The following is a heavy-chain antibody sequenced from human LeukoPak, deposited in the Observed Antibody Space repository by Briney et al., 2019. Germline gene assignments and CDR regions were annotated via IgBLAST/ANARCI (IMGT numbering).Heavy chain of an antibody. CDR1: GYTFTSYY. Sequence: ASVTVSCKASGYTFTSYYMHWVRHAPGQGLEWMGIINPSGGSTIYAHKFQGRVTMTRDMYTTTVYMDLNSLRSEDTALYYCARDRSTAAAGRSWYFDLWGRGTLVTVSS. CDR3: ARDRSTAAAGRSWYFDL. V-gene: IGHV1-46*01. CDR2: INPSGGST. D-gene: IGHD6-13*01. J-gene: IGHJ2*01.